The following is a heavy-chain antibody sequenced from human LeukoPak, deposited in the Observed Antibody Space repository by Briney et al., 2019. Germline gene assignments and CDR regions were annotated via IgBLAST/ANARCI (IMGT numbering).Heavy chain of an antibody. CDR2: IKEDGTER. CDR3: ARDAGRREDI. Sequence: PGGSLRLSCATSGFTFSDFWLSWVRQAPGKGLEWVASIKEDGTERHYVDFVEGRFAVSRDNAKKSMFLQMNDLRAEDTAVYYCARDAGRREDIWGQGAMVTVSS. J-gene: IGHJ3*01. CDR1: GFTFSDFW. D-gene: IGHD1-1*01. V-gene: IGHV3-7*01.